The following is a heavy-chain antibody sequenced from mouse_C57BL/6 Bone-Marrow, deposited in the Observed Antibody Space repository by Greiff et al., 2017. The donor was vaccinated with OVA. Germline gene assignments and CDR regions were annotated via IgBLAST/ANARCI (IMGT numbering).Heavy chain of an antibody. CDR1: GYSFTDYN. Sequence: VQLQQSGPELVKPGASVKISCKASGYSFTDYNMNWVKQSNGKSLEWIGVINPNYGTTSYNQKFKGKATLTVDQSSSTAYMQLNSLTSEDSAVYDCAIYYYGSSLYAMDYWGQGTSVTVSS. V-gene: IGHV1-39*01. D-gene: IGHD1-1*01. CDR2: INPNYGTT. J-gene: IGHJ4*01. CDR3: AIYYYGSSLYAMDY.